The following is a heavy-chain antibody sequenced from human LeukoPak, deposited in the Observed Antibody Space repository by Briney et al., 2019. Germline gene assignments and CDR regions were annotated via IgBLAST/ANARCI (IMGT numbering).Heavy chain of an antibody. CDR1: GGSFSGYS. CDR2: IKHSGST. Sequence: SETLSLTCAVYGGSFSGYSWSWIRQPPGKGLELIGDIKHSGSTNYNPSLKSRVTISVDTSKNQFSLKLSSVAAADTAVYYCARGVSDYVWGSYRHHFDYWGQGTLVTVSS. D-gene: IGHD3-16*02. V-gene: IGHV4-34*01. J-gene: IGHJ4*02. CDR3: ARGVSDYVWGSYRHHFDY.